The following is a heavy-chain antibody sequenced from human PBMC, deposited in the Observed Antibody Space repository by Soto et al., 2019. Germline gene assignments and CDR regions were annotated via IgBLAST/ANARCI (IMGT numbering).Heavy chain of an antibody. CDR1: GFTFSSYA. Sequence: EVQLLESGGGLVQPGGSLRLSCAASGFTFSSYAMSWVRQAPGKGLDWGSVISGSGGSTYYADSVKGRFTISRDNSKNTLDLQMNSLRAEDTAVYYCARRSSSWYFDYWGQGTLGTVSS. D-gene: IGHD6-13*01. J-gene: IGHJ4*02. V-gene: IGHV3-23*01. CDR2: ISGSGGST. CDR3: ARRSSSWYFDY.